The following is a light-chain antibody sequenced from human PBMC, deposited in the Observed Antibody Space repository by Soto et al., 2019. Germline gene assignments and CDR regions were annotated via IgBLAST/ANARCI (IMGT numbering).Light chain of an antibody. Sequence: EVVLTQSPATLSLSPGERATLSCRASQSVSSYLVWYQQKPGQAPRLLIYDAANRAIGIPARFSGSGSGTDFTLTISSLEPDDSAVYYCQQRSDWVTFGQGTKLEIK. CDR2: DAA. V-gene: IGKV3-11*01. CDR3: QQRSDWVT. J-gene: IGKJ2*01. CDR1: QSVSSY.